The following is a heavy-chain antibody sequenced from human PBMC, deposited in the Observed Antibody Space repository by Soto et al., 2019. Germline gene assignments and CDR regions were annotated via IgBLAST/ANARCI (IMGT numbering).Heavy chain of an antibody. V-gene: IGHV3-23*01. D-gene: IGHD6-6*01. J-gene: IGHJ4*02. CDR1: GFTFSSYA. Sequence: PGGSLRLSCAATGFTFSSYAMSWVRQATGKGLEWVSAISGSGGSTYYADSVKGRFTISRDNSKNTLYLQMNSLRAENTAVYYCATRIGSRVWAARRQVWGQGTLVTVSS. CDR2: ISGSGGST. CDR3: ATRIGSRVWAARRQV.